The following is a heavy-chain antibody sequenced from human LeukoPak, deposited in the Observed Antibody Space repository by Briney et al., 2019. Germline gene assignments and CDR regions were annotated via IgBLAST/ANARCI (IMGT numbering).Heavy chain of an antibody. J-gene: IGHJ4*02. CDR1: GGTCSSYA. CDR3: ARNAGFASSSYYFDY. CDR2: IIPIFGTA. D-gene: IGHD6-6*01. Sequence: ASVKVSCKASGGTCSSYAISWVRQAPGQGLEWMGGIIPIFGTANYAQKFQGRVTITADESTSTAYMELSSLRSEDTAVYCCARNAGFASSSYYFDYWGQGTLVTVCS. V-gene: IGHV1-69*13.